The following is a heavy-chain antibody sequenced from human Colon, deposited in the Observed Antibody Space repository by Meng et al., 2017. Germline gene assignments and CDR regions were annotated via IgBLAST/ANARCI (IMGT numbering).Heavy chain of an antibody. Sequence: QVQLGEAGGGGVKPGESLRLSCAASGFTFGDHYMSWVRQAPGKGLEWVSYISSSGSSLYYADSVKGRFTISRDNAENSLFLHMDNLRVEDSAVYYCVRGFPSSDWGQGTLVTVSS. J-gene: IGHJ4*02. CDR1: GFTFGDHY. V-gene: IGHV3-11*01. CDR2: ISSSGSSL. CDR3: VRGFPSSD.